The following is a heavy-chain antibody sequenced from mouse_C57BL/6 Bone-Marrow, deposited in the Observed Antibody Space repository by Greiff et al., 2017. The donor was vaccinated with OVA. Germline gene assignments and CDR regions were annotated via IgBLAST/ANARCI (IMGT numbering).Heavy chain of an antibody. V-gene: IGHV5-6*01. D-gene: IGHD1-1*01. CDR1: GFTFSSYG. CDR3: ARQTRGLLRFAMDY. J-gene: IGHJ4*01. Sequence: EVKLVESGGDLVKPGGSLKLSCAASGFTFSSYGMSWVRQTPEKRLEWVGTISSSGSYTYYQDNVTGRFTLTADNAKTTLYLQMSSLRAEDTAIYYCARQTRGLLRFAMDYWGQGTSVTVSS. CDR2: ISSSGSYT.